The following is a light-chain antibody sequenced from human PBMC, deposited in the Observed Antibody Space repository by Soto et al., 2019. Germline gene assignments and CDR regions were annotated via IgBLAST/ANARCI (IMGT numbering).Light chain of an antibody. CDR3: QQYGRSRLT. Sequence: EIVLTHYPGTLSLSQGEIATLSCRASQSVSSSYLAWYQQKPGQAPRLLIYGASSRATGIPDRFSGSGSGTDFTLTISRLEHDDFAVYYCQQYGRSRLTFGGGTKV. CDR2: GAS. CDR1: QSVSSSY. J-gene: IGKJ4*01. V-gene: IGKV3-20*01.